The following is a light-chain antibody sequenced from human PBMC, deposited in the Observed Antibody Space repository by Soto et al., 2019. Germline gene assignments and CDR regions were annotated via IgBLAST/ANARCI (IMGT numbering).Light chain of an antibody. J-gene: IGKJ1*01. Sequence: EIVMTQSPATLSVSPGERATLSCRASQSVRSNLAWYQQKPGQAPRLLIYGASTRATAFPARFSGSGSGTEFTLTISSMQSEDFAVYYCQHYNNWPPWTFGQGTKVEIK. CDR2: GAS. V-gene: IGKV3-15*01. CDR1: QSVRSN. CDR3: QHYNNWPPWT.